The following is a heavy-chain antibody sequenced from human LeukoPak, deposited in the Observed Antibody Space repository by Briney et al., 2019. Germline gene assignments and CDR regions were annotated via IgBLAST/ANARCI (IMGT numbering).Heavy chain of an antibody. D-gene: IGHD2-15*01. Sequence: SETLSLTCTVSGYSISSGYYWGWIRQPPGKGLEWIGSIYHSGSTYYNPSLKSRVTISVDTSKNQFSLKLSSVTAADTAVYYCARVHIGYSYYFDYWGQGTLVTVSS. CDR3: ARVHIGYSYYFDY. CDR1: GYSISSGYY. V-gene: IGHV4-38-2*02. CDR2: IYHSGST. J-gene: IGHJ4*02.